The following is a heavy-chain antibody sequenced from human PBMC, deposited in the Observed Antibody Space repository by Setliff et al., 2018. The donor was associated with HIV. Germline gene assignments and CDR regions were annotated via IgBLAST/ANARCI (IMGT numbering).Heavy chain of an antibody. Sequence: ASVKVSCKASGYTFTSYAMNWVRQAPGQGLEWVGYISGYNGNTKYAQNVQGRVTMTTDTSTSTAYMELRSLRYGDTAVYYCARDPRSGYDSDTAMVTVYYYYMDVWGKGTTVTVSS. V-gene: IGHV1-18*01. CDR1: GYTFTSYA. CDR3: ARDPRSGYDSDTAMVTVYYYYMDV. CDR2: ISGYNGNT. D-gene: IGHD5-18*01. J-gene: IGHJ6*03.